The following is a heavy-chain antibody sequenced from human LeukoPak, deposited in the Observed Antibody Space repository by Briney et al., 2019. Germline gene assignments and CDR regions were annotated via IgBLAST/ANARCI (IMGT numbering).Heavy chain of an antibody. D-gene: IGHD6-19*01. J-gene: IGHJ4*02. V-gene: IGHV4-4*07. CDR1: GGSISTYY. Sequence: PSETLSLTCTVSGGSISTYYWNWIRQPAGKGLEWIGRIYNTGITNYNPSLKSRVSVSVDTSKNQFSLKLSSVTAADTAVYYCARGKVVAGTPGQNSWDSWGQGTLVTVSS. CDR2: IYNTGIT. CDR3: ARGKVVAGTPGQNSWDS.